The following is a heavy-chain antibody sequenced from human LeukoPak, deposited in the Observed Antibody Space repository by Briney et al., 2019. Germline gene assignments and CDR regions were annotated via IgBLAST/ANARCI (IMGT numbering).Heavy chain of an antibody. CDR3: ARDPSEYYGSGSWDY. Sequence: QPGGSLRLSCAASGFTFTTHWMSWVRQAPGKGLEWVANIKQDGNDKHYLESVKGRFTISRDNSKNTLYLQMDSLRAEDTAVYYCARDPSEYYGSGSWDYWGQGTLVTVSS. D-gene: IGHD3-10*01. CDR2: IKQDGNDK. J-gene: IGHJ4*02. V-gene: IGHV3-7*01. CDR1: GFTFTTHW.